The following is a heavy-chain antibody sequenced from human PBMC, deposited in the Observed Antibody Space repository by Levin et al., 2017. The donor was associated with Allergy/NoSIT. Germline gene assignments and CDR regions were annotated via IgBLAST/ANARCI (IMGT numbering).Heavy chain of an antibody. CDR2: ISAYNGNT. CDR3: ARSMARPGIAVAGTRPARGPPKSDGMDG. V-gene: IGHV1-18*01. Sequence: PGESLKISCKASGYTFTSYGISWVRQAPGQGLEWMGWISAYNGNTNYAQKLQGRVTMTTDTSTSTAYMELRSLRSDDTAVYYCARSMARPGIAVAGTRPARGPPKSDGMDGWGQGTTVTVSS. J-gene: IGHJ6*02. CDR1: GYTFTSYG. D-gene: IGHD6-19*01.